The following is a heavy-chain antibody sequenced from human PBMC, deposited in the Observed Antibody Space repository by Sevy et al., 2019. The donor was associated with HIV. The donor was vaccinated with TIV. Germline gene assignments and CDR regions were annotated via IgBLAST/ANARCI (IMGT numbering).Heavy chain of an antibody. CDR3: VSGYFYDY. V-gene: IGHV3-64D*06. Sequence: GGCLRLSCSASGFTFSNYAMEWVRQAPGKGLEYVSAISSDGYIAYYADSVKDRFTISRDNSKDRLYLQLSSLRREDTAVYYCVSGYFYDYWGQGTLVTVSS. J-gene: IGHJ4*02. CDR2: ISSDGYIA. CDR1: GFTFSNYA. D-gene: IGHD3-22*01.